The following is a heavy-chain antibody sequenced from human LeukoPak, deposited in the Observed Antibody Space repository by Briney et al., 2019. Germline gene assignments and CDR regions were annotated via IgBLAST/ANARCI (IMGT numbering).Heavy chain of an antibody. J-gene: IGHJ5*02. CDR1: GFTFDDYG. CDR2: INWNGGST. D-gene: IGHD1-26*01. V-gene: IGHV3-20*04. CDR3: ARDRIVGASFSWFDP. Sequence: GGSLRLSCAASGFTFDDYGMSWVRHAPGKGLEWVSGINWNGGSTGYADSVKGRFTISRDNAKNSLYLQMNSLRAEDTALYYCARDRIVGASFSWFDPWGQGTLVTVSS.